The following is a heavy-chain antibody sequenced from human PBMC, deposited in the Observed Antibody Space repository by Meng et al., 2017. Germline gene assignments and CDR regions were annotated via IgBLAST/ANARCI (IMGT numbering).Heavy chain of an antibody. CDR3: TTVYYYGSGRLYFEY. CDR1: RGSIRGSAW. D-gene: IGHD3-10*01. V-gene: IGHV4-4*02. CDR2: IYQTGST. J-gene: IGHJ4*02. Sequence: QVELLEAGPGLVKPAGTLAPACDVSRGSIRGSAWWSWGRQSPGKGLEWIGEIYQTGSTNYNPSLKSRAIISVDPSNNQFSLELTSLTAADTAVYYCTTVYYYGSGRLYFEYWGQGTLVTVSS.